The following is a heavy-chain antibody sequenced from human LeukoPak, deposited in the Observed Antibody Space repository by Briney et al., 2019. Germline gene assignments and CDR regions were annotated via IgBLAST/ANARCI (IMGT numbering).Heavy chain of an antibody. D-gene: IGHD6-19*01. J-gene: IGHJ4*02. CDR1: GFTFSTYA. CDR2: IGNSGGIT. V-gene: IGHV3-23*01. CDR3: AKDRGNVGWNFDY. Sequence: PGGSLRLSCAASGFTFSTYAMNWVRQAPGKGLEWVSGIGNSGGITYYADSVKGRFTISRDNSKNTLYLQMHSLRAEDTAVYYCAKDRGNVGWNFDYWGQGTLVTVSS.